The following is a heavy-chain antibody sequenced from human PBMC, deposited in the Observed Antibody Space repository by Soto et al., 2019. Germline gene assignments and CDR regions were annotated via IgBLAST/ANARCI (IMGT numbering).Heavy chain of an antibody. Sequence: QVQLVESGGGVVQPGRSLRLSCAASGFTFSSYGMHWVRQAPGKGLEWGAVISYDGSNKYYADSVKGRFTISRDNSKNTLYLQMNSLRAEDTAVYYCAKDRGYSSSWYPALDPLDYWGQGTLVTVSS. CDR2: ISYDGSNK. V-gene: IGHV3-30*18. J-gene: IGHJ4*02. CDR3: AKDRGYSSSWYPALDPLDY. CDR1: GFTFSSYG. D-gene: IGHD6-13*01.